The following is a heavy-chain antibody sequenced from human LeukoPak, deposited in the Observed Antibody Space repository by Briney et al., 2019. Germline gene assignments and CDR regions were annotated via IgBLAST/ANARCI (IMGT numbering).Heavy chain of an antibody. V-gene: IGHV3-48*04. CDR1: GFTFSSYA. Sequence: GRSLRLSCAASGFTFSSYAMHWVRQAPGKGLEWVSYISSSGSTIYYADSVKGRFTISRDNAKNSLYLQMNSLRAEDTAVYYCAKSGSYDPDAFDIWGQGTMVTVSS. D-gene: IGHD1-26*01. J-gene: IGHJ3*02. CDR2: ISSSGSTI. CDR3: AKSGSYDPDAFDI.